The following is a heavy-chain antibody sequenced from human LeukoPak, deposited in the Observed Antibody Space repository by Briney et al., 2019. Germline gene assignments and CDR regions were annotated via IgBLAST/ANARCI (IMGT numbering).Heavy chain of an antibody. CDR2: IYHSGST. CDR1: GYSISSGYY. Sequence: SETLSLTCAVPGYSISSGYYWGWIRQPPGKGLEWIGSIYHSGSTYYNPSLKSRVTISVGTSKNQFSLKPSSVTAADTAVYYCARANYYDSSGSIANWFDPWGQGTLVTVSS. J-gene: IGHJ5*02. CDR3: ARANYYDSSGSIANWFDP. D-gene: IGHD3-22*01. V-gene: IGHV4-38-2*01.